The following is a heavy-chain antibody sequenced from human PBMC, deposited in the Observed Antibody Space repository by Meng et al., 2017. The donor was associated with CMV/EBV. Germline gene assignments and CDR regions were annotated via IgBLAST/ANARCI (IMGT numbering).Heavy chain of an antibody. CDR1: GGTFSSYA. CDR3: ARASRQLELEGNNWFDP. J-gene: IGHJ5*02. V-gene: IGHV1-69*10. D-gene: IGHD1-7*01. CDR2: IIPILGIA. Sequence: SVKVSCKASGGTFSSYAISWVRQAPGQGLEGMGGIIPILGIANYAQKFQGRVTLTADKSTSTAYMELSSLRSEDTAVYYCARASRQLELEGNNWFDPWGQGTLVTVSS.